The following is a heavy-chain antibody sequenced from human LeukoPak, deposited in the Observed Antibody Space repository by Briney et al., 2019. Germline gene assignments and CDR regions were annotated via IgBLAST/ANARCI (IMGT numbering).Heavy chain of an antibody. CDR1: LGSISGYF. J-gene: IGHJ4*02. V-gene: IGHV4-4*07. Sequence: SETLSLTCTVSLGSISGYFWHWIRPPAGKGLEWIGRVHISETTIYNPSLKSRVTMSVDTSNNHFSLNLSSVTAADTAVYYCARGYRISEIRFFEWLLDYWGQGYLVTVSS. CDR3: ARGYRISEIRFFEWLLDY. D-gene: IGHD3-3*01. CDR2: VHISETT.